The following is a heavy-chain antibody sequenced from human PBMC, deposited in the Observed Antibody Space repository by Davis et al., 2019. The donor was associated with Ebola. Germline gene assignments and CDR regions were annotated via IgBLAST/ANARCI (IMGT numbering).Heavy chain of an antibody. D-gene: IGHD3/OR15-3a*01. CDR3: TRHDPVGLG. CDR1: GFTFSGSA. J-gene: IGHJ4*02. V-gene: IGHV3-73*01. CDR2: IRSKANSYAT. Sequence: GESLKISCAASGFTFSGSAMHWVRQASGKGLEWVGRIRSKANSYATAYAASVKGRFTISRDDSKNTAYLQMNSLKTEDTAVYYWTRHDPVGLGWGQGTLVTVSS.